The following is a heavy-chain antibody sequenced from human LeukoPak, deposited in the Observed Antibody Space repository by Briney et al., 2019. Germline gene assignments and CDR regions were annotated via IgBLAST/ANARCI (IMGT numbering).Heavy chain of an antibody. CDR2: INSDGSST. CDR3: AKDLWVYTYGHPFDY. D-gene: IGHD5-18*01. CDR1: GFTFSSYW. Sequence: PGGSLRLSCAASGFTFSSYWMHWVRQAPGKGLVWVSRINSDGSSTSYADSVKGRFTISRDSSKNTLYLQMNSLRAEDTAVYYCAKDLWVYTYGHPFDYWGQGTLVTVSS. V-gene: IGHV3-74*01. J-gene: IGHJ4*02.